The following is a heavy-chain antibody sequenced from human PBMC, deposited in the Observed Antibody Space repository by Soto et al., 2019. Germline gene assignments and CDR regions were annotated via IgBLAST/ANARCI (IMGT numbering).Heavy chain of an antibody. Sequence: QVQLVQSGVEVKKPGASVKVSCKASGYTFNSYGISWVRQAPGQGLEWMGWISTYNGHTNSVQNLQGRLTLTTDTSTSTAYMEPRSLRSDDTAVYYCARVVVGYFDSWGQGTLVTVSS. CDR2: ISTYNGHT. CDR3: ARVVVGYFDS. J-gene: IGHJ4*02. CDR1: GYTFNSYG. V-gene: IGHV1-18*01. D-gene: IGHD2-15*01.